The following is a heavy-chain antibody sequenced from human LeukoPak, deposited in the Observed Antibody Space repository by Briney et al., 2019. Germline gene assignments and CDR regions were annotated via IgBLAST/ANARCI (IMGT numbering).Heavy chain of an antibody. CDR1: GLTVSDNY. D-gene: IGHD3-22*01. CDR3: ARDYSRRDALDL. V-gene: IGHV3-53*01. CDR2: IYCGGRT. J-gene: IGHJ3*01. Sequence: PGGSLRLSCAASGLTVSDNYMNCVRQAPGRGLEWGSVIYCGGRTLYVDSVTGRFTISRDNSKNMLYLQMNSLRAEDTAVYYCARDYSRRDALDLWRQGTMVTVSS.